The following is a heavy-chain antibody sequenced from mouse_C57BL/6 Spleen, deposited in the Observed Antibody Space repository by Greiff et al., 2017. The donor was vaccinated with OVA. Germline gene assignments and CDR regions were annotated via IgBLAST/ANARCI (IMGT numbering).Heavy chain of an antibody. V-gene: IGHV5-12*01. CDR2: ISNDGGST. D-gene: IGHD1-1*01. CDR3: ARHAYGTWCFDV. CDR1: GYTFSDYY. Sequence: DVMLVQPGGGLVQPGGSLKLSCAASGYTFSDYYMHWVHQTPEKSLEWVAIISNDGGSTYYPDTVKGRFTLSRDNAKNTRYLQMSRLKSEDTAMYDCARHAYGTWCFDVWGKGTTVTVSS. J-gene: IGHJ1*03.